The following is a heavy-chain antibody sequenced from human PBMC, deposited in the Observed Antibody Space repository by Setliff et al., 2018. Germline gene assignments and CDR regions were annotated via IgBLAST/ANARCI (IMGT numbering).Heavy chain of an antibody. CDR2: IYNRGHT. V-gene: IGHV3-53*01. Sequence: GGSLRLSCAASESTFRTYAMHWVRQAPGKGLEWVSVIYNRGHTYYADSVKGRFTISRDSSKNTLYLQMNSLTAEDTAMYYCARDRGGTNPWFDSWGQGTLVTVSS. J-gene: IGHJ5*01. D-gene: IGHD3-10*01. CDR1: ESTFRTYA. CDR3: ARDRGGTNPWFDS.